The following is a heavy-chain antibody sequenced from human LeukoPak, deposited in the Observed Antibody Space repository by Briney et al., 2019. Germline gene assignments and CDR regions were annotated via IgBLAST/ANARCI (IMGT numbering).Heavy chain of an antibody. D-gene: IGHD3-22*01. CDR1: GGSISSSSYY. CDR3: ARLSTMKQTIQH. V-gene: IGHV4-39*01. CDR2: IYYSGST. Sequence: PSETLSLTCTVSGGSISSSSYYWGWIRQPPGKGLEWIGSIYYSGSTCYNPSLKSRVTISVDTSKNQFSPKLSSVTAADTAVYYCARLSTMKQTIQHWGQGTLVTVSS. J-gene: IGHJ1*01.